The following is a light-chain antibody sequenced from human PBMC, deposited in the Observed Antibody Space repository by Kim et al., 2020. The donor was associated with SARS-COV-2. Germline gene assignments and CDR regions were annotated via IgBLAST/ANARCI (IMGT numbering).Light chain of an antibody. J-gene: IGLJ3*02. V-gene: IGLV3-1*01. CDR2: QDS. CDR1: TLGDKY. Sequence: SYELTQPPSVSVSPGQTASITCSGDTLGDKYACWYQQKPGQSPVLVIYQDSKRPSGIPERFSGSNSGNTATLTISGTQAMDEADYYCQAWDSSTWVFGGG. CDR3: QAWDSSTWV.